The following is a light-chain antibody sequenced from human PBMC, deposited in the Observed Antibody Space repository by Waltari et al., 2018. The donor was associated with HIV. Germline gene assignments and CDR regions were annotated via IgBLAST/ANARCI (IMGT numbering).Light chain of an antibody. CDR1: KLGDKY. J-gene: IGLJ2*01. CDR2: QDS. Sequence: SYELTQPPSVSVSPGQTASITCSGDKLGDKYACWYQQKPGQSPELVIYQDSKRPSGIPERFSGSNSGNTATLTISGTQAMDEADYYCQAWDSSTVVVFGGGTKLTVL. V-gene: IGLV3-1*01. CDR3: QAWDSSTVVV.